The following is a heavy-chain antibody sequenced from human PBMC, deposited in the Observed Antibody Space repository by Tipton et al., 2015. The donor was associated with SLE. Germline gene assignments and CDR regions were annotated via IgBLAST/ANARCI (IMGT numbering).Heavy chain of an antibody. J-gene: IGHJ4*02. Sequence: SLRLSCAASGFTFSSYGMHWVRQAPGKGLEWVAFIRYDGSNKYYADSVKGRFTISRDNSKNTLYLQMNSLRAEDTAVYYCAKAQGMTTVTNFDYWGQGTLVTVSS. CDR3: AKAQGMTTVTNFDY. V-gene: IGHV3-30*02. CDR2: IRYDGSNK. CDR1: GFTFSSYG. D-gene: IGHD4-17*01.